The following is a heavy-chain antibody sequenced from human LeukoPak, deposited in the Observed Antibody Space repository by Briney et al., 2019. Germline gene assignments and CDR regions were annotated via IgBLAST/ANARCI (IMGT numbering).Heavy chain of an antibody. CDR3: ARGGYDILTGYRQYSMDG. V-gene: IGHV4-34*01. J-gene: IGHJ6*02. CDR2: ISHSGST. Sequence: SETLSPTCAVYGGSFTGYYWTWIREPPGKGLGWIGEISHSGSTEYNPSLKSRVTISLDTSKNQFSLKLSSVTAAETAVYYCARGGYDILTGYRQYSMDGWGQRTTVTAS. D-gene: IGHD3-9*01. CDR1: GGSFTGYY.